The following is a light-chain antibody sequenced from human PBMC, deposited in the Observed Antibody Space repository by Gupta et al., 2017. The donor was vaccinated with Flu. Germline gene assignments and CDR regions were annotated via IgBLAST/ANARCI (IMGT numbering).Light chain of an antibody. CDR2: NAS. J-gene: IGKJ1*01. CDR1: QDTRIT. CDR3: QNDHNYSRT. Sequence: AIQLAQSPSSLSASVGDGVTVTCRASQDTRITLDWYQPNTGKAPKLPSNNASTLQTGVPSRCSGRGSETDFTLTTSRVEAEDFATDDGQNDHNYSRTFGQGTKVEIK. V-gene: IGKV1-6*01.